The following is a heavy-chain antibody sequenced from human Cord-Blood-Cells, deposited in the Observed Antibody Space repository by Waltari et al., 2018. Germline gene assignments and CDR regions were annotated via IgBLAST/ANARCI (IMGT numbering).Heavy chain of an antibody. CDR3: ARGRYCSSTSCYRYYYYYYMDV. Sequence: QVQLQQWGAGLLKPSETLSLTCAVYGGSFSGYYWSWIRQPQGKGMEWIGEINHSGSTNYNPSLKSRVTISVDTSKNQFSLKLSSVTAADTAVYYCARGRYCSSTSCYRYYYYYYMDVWGKGTTVTVSS. V-gene: IGHV4-34*01. CDR1: GGSFSGYY. D-gene: IGHD2-2*01. CDR2: INHSGST. J-gene: IGHJ6*03.